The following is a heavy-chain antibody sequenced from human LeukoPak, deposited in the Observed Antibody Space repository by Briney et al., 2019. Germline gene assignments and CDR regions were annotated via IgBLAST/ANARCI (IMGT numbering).Heavy chain of an antibody. CDR1: GGSISSSSYY. CDR3: AREEDMVHYGMDV. J-gene: IGHJ6*02. Sequence: RSSETLSLTCTVSGGSISSSSYYWGWIRQPPGKGLEWIGSIYHSGSTYYNPSLKSRVTISVDTSKNQFSLKLSSVTAADTAVYYCAREEDMVHYGMDVWGQGTTVTVSS. D-gene: IGHD2-8*01. CDR2: IYHSGST. V-gene: IGHV4-39*07.